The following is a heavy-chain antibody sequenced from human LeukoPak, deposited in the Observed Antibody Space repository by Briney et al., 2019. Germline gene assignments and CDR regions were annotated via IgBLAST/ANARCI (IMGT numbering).Heavy chain of an antibody. D-gene: IGHD3-10*02. J-gene: IGHJ4*02. CDR1: GGTFSSYA. CDR3: ARSYVRRLANGDYFDY. CDR2: IIPIFGTA. Sequence: SVKVSCKASGGTFSSYAISWVRQAPGQGLEWMGGIIPIFGTANYAQKFQGRVTITADESTSTAHMELSSLRSEDTAVYYCARSYVRRLANGDYFDYWGQGTLVTVSS. V-gene: IGHV1-69*13.